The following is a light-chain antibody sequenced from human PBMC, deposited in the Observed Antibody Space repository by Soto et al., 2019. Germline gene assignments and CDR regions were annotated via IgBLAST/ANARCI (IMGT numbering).Light chain of an antibody. J-gene: IGKJ2*01. CDR3: QQRSTTPPVYT. CDR2: AAS. V-gene: IGKV1-39*01. CDR1: QSIGNN. Sequence: DIQMTQSPSSLSASVGDRVTITCRASQSIGNNVNWYQQKPGRAPKLVIYAASSLQSGVPSRFSGSGSGTDFTLTISSLQPEDFATYYCQQRSTTPPVYTFGQGTKLEMK.